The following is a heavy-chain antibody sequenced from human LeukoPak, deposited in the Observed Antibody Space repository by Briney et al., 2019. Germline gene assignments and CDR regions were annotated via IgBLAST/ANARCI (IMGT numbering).Heavy chain of an antibody. J-gene: IGHJ4*02. CDR3: ARQLNGGFGELYLDY. Sequence: SETLSLTCTVSGGSLSSGGYDWSWIRQPPGRGLEWIGYIYHSGSTYYNPSLKSRVTISVDRSKNQFSLKLSSVTAADTAVYYCARQLNGGFGELYLDYWGQGTLVTVSS. D-gene: IGHD3-10*01. V-gene: IGHV4-30-2*01. CDR1: GGSLSSGGYD. CDR2: IYHSGST.